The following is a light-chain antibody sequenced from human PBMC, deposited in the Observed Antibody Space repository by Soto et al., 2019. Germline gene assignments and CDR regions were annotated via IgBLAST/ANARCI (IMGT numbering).Light chain of an antibody. CDR2: QDS. CDR1: KLGEKY. V-gene: IGLV3-1*01. CDR3: QAWDSSTEV. Sequence: SYELTQPPSVSVSPGQTATITCSGDKLGEKYACWYQQKAGQSPVLVIYQDSKRPSGIPERFSGSNSGNTATLTISGTQAMDEADYYCQAWDSSTEVFGTGTMLTVL. J-gene: IGLJ1*01.